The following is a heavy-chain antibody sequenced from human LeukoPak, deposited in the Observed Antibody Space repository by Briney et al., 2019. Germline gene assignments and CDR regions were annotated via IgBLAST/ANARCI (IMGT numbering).Heavy chain of an antibody. CDR3: ARDCTIFGVADAFDI. J-gene: IGHJ3*02. CDR2: ISSSSSYI. D-gene: IGHD3-3*01. CDR1: GFTFSSYS. V-gene: IGHV3-21*01. Sequence: GGSLRLSCAASGFTFSSYSMNWVRQAPGKGLEWVSSISSSSSYIYYADSVKGRFTISRDNAKNSLYLQMNSLRAEDTAVYYCARDCTIFGVADAFDIWGQGTMVTVSS.